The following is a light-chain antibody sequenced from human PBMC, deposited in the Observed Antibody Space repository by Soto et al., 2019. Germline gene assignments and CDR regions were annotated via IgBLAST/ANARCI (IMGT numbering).Light chain of an antibody. Sequence: DIPMTPSPSPLSASVGDRVTVTCRACPSISAWLAWYQQQPGKAPKLLIYDASSLESGVPSRFSGSGSGTEVTRSVSSQQPDDCETYYCHQYSSYSPCTCGPGTKVDI. CDR3: HQYSSYSPCT. V-gene: IGKV1-5*01. J-gene: IGKJ3*01. CDR1: PSISAW. CDR2: DAS.